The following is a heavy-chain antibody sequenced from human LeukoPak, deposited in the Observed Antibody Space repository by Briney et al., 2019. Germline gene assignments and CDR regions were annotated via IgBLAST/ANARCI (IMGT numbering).Heavy chain of an antibody. V-gene: IGHV3-23*01. CDR3: AKDPNGDYIGAFDF. CDR2: ITANGGYT. Sequence: PGRSLRLSCAASAFSFSKSALIWVRQAPGKGLEWVSAITANGGYTLYADAVKGRFTVSRDNSKNTLYLQINSLRPEDTAMYYCAKDPNGDYIGAFDFWGQGTMVTVSS. D-gene: IGHD4-17*01. J-gene: IGHJ3*01. CDR1: AFSFSKSA.